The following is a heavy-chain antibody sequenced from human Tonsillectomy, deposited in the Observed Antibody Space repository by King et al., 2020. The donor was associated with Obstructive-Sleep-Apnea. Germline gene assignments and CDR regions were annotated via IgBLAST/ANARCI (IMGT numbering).Heavy chain of an antibody. Sequence: VQLVESGGGLVQPGGSLRLSCAASGFTFSSYAMSWVRQAPGKGLEWVSASSGSGGSTFYAASVKGRFTISRDNSKNTLYLQMNSLRAEDTAVYYCAKDPGYVGDIDYWGQGTLVTVSS. CDR2: SSGSGGST. V-gene: IGHV3-23*04. D-gene: IGHD5-12*01. CDR1: GFTFSSYA. J-gene: IGHJ4*02. CDR3: AKDPGYVGDIDY.